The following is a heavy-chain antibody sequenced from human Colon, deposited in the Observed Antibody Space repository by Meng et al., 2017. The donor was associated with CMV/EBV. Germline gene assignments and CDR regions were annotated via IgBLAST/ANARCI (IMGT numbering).Heavy chain of an antibody. J-gene: IGHJ4*02. CDR1: GFTFSSYG. D-gene: IGHD1-7*01. CDR2: IKHDGHEE. CDR3: VRSTGWNSYFDF. V-gene: IGHV3-7*01. Sequence: GGSLRLSCAASGFTFSSYGMHWVRQVPGKGLEWVAKIKHDGHEEKYLDSVEGRFIISRDNTKKSLYLQMNSLRVEDTGLYICVRSTGWNSYFDFWGQGAQVTVSS.